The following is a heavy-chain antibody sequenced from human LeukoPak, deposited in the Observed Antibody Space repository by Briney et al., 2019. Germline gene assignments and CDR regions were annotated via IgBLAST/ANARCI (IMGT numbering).Heavy chain of an antibody. CDR1: GYKFSTYW. V-gene: IGHV5-51*01. D-gene: IGHD3-22*01. CDR3: ARRGGYDSSGYSYYFDY. J-gene: IGHJ4*02. CDR2: IYPDDSDT. Sequence: PGESLKISCKGSGYKFSTYWIAWVRQMPGKGLEWMGIIYPDDSDTRYNPSFQGHVTISTDRSISTAYLQWSSLKASDTAMYYCARRGGYDSSGYSYYFDYWGQGTLVTVSS.